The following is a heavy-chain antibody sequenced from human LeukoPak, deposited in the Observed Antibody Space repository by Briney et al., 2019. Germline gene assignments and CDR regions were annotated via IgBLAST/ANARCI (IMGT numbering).Heavy chain of an antibody. D-gene: IGHD3-10*01. CDR3: ARDSPRSYYGSGSPTFDY. V-gene: IGHV1-69*01. J-gene: IGHJ4*02. CDR2: IIPIFGTA. Sequence: SVKVSCKASGGTFSSYAISWVRQAPGQGLEWMGGIIPIFGTANYAQKFQGRVTITADESTSTAYMELRSLRSDDTAVYYCARDSPRSYYGSGSPTFDYWGQGTLVTVSS. CDR1: GGTFSSYA.